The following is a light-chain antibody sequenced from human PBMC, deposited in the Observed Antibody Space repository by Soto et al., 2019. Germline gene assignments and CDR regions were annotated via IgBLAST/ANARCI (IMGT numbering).Light chain of an antibody. Sequence: DVQMTQSPSSLSASVGDRVTITCRASRGIGNSLAWYQQKPGKVPTLLMYGASTLESGVPSRFSGSGSGTYFTLVINSLQPDDVATYYCQKYDSAPFTFGPGSKVNLK. J-gene: IGKJ3*01. CDR1: RGIGNS. CDR3: QKYDSAPFT. V-gene: IGKV1-27*01. CDR2: GAS.